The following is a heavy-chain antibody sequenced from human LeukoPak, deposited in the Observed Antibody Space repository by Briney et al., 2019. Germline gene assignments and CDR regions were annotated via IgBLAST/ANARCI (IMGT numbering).Heavy chain of an antibody. Sequence: PGGSPRLSCTASGFTFSSYWMHWVRQAPGKGLVWVSRTNSDETTTNYADSVKGRFTISRDNAKNTLYLQMNSLRAEDTALYYCARVEVGGDYSIFDYWGQGTLVTVSS. CDR3: ARVEVGGDYSIFDY. D-gene: IGHD2-21*02. V-gene: IGHV3-74*01. CDR1: GFTFSSYW. CDR2: TNSDETTT. J-gene: IGHJ4*02.